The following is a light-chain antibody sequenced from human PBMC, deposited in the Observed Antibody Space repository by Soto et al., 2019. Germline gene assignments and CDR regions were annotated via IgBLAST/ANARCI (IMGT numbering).Light chain of an antibody. V-gene: IGLV1-51*01. CDR3: GSWDSRLSAYV. CDR2: DDD. CDR1: SSNIGGNS. Sequence: QSALTQPPSVSAAPGQRVTISCSGSSSNIGGNSVSWYQQLPGTAPKLLIYDDDKRPSGIPDRFSGSKSGTSATLGITGFQTGDEADYYCGSWDSRLSAYVFGTATKVNV. J-gene: IGLJ1*01.